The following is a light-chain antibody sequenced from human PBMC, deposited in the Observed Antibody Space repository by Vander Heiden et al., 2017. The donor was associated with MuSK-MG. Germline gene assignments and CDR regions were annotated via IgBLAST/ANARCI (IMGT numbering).Light chain of an antibody. Sequence: QSVLPQPPSASGTPGQRVTISCSGSSSTIGSNPVNWYQQLPGAAPKLLINSETLRPSGVPDRFSGSTSGTTASLATSGLQPEEEADDYCSAWHDSLSGWVFGGGTKLTVL. V-gene: IGLV1-44*01. CDR1: SSTIGSNP. J-gene: IGLJ3*02. CDR2: SET. CDR3: SAWHDSLSGWV.